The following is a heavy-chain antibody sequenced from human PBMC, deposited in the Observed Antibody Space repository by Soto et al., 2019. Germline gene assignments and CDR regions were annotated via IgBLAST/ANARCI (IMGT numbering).Heavy chain of an antibody. D-gene: IGHD5-18*01. J-gene: IGHJ4*02. CDR2: IYPGDSDT. Sequence: GGALKKSRKGFGYSFSSYWISRVRPMPRKGLEWMGIIYPGDSDTRYSLSFQGQVTISADKSISTAYLQWSSLKASDTAMYYCARGKGGYSYGYHHFDYWGQGTLVTVSS. CDR3: ARGKGGYSYGYHHFDY. CDR1: GYSFSSYW. V-gene: IGHV5-51*01.